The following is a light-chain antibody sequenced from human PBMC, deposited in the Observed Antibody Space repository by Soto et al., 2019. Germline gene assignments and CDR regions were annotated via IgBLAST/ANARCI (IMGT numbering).Light chain of an antibody. V-gene: IGKV3-20*01. CDR1: RSVGNNY. Sequence: EIGLTQSPGTLSLSPGERATLSFRPSRSVGNNYLAWYQQRPGQAPSLLIYDASSRATGIPDRFSGSGSGTEFMLTISRLEPEDFAVYYCHQYASSTGTFGQGTKA. CDR2: DAS. J-gene: IGKJ1*01. CDR3: HQYASSTGT.